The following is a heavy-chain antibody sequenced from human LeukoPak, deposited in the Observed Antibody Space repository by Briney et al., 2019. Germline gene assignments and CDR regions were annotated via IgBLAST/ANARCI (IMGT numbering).Heavy chain of an antibody. CDR3: ARLSRYYYDSSGYYGRTQGADY. CDR2: IYYVGTT. J-gene: IGHJ4*02. Sequence: PSETLSLTCTVSGGSISSINYYWGWIRQAPGRGLECIGNIYYVGTTYYNPSLKSRVTISVDTSKNQFSLKLSSVTAADTAVYYCARLSRYYYDSSGYYGRTQGADYWGQGTLVTVSS. CDR1: GGSISSINYY. V-gene: IGHV4-39*07. D-gene: IGHD3-22*01.